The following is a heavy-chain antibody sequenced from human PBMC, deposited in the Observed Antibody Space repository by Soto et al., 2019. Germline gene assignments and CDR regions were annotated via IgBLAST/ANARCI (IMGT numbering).Heavy chain of an antibody. J-gene: IGHJ5*02. V-gene: IGHV2-5*02. CDR3: ARSSVVYSNYLFNWFDP. D-gene: IGHD4-4*01. CDR2: IYWDDDK. CDR1: GFSLSTSGVG. Sequence: QITLKETGPTLVKPTQTLTLTCTFSGFSLSTSGVGVGWIRQPPGKALEWLAVIYWDDDKRYSPSLKSRLTITRDTSKTQVVLTMTNMDPVDTATYYCARSSVVYSNYLFNWFDPWGQGTLVTVSS.